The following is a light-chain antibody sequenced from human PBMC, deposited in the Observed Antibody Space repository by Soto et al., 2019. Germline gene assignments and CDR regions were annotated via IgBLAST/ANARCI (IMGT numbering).Light chain of an antibody. CDR3: SSYTSSSTYV. Sequence: QSVLTQPPSVSGSPGQSVAISCTETSSDVGSYSRVSWYQQPPGTAPKLMIYDVSNRPSGVPDRFSGSKSGNTASLTISGLQAEDEADYYCSSYTSSSTYVFGTGTQLTVL. J-gene: IGLJ1*01. CDR1: SSDVGSYSR. V-gene: IGLV2-18*02. CDR2: DVS.